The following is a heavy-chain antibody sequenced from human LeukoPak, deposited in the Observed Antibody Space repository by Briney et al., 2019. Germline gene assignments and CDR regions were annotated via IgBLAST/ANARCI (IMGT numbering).Heavy chain of an antibody. CDR1: GYGFTGYY. V-gene: IGHV1-2*02. D-gene: IGHD1-7*01. J-gene: IGHJ5*02. Sequence: ASVKVSCKASGYGFTGYYMHWVRQAPGQGLEWMGWINPNSGGTNYAQKFQGRVTMTRDTSISTAYMELSRLRSDDTAVYYCARGSLDLPSAGVSWFDPWGQGTLVTVSS. CDR2: INPNSGGT. CDR3: ARGSLDLPSAGVSWFDP.